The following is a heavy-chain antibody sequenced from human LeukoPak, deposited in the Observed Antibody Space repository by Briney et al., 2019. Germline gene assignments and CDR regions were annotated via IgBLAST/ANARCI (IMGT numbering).Heavy chain of an antibody. D-gene: IGHD2-2*01. CDR2: ISSSSSYI. J-gene: IGHJ4*02. CDR3: ASVSFVVLPADGLTDY. CDR1: GFTFSSYS. V-gene: IGHV3-21*01. Sequence: GGSLRLSCAASGFTFSSYSMNWVRQAPGKGLEWVSSISSSSSYIYYADSVKGRFTISRDNAKNSLYLQMNSLRAEDTAVYYCASVSFVVLPADGLTDYWCQGTLVTVSS.